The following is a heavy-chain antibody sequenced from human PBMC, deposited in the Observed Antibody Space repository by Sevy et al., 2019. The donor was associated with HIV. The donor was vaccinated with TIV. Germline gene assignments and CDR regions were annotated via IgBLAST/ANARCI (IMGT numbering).Heavy chain of an antibody. V-gene: IGHV1-69*13. CDR3: ARRIGQGGMDV. CDR1: GGTFSSYA. Sequence: ASVKVSCKASGGTFSSYAISWVRQAPGQGLEWMGGIIPIFGTANYAQKFQGRVTITADESTGTAYMELSSLRAEDTAVYYCARRIGQGGMDVWGQGTTVTVSS. CDR2: IIPIFGTA. D-gene: IGHD2-21*01. J-gene: IGHJ6*02.